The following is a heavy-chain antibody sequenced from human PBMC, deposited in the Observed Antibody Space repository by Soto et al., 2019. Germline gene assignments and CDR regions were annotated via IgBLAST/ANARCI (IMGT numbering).Heavy chain of an antibody. CDR3: ARDAQSNGWSWFDY. Sequence: QVQLVQSAAEVKKPGASVKVSCKASGYTFTNYYIHWVRQAPGQGLEWMRMINPSGGSTSYTRRLQGRITLTRESSTSTVYMELSSLRSEDTAVYYCARDAQSNGWSWFDYWGQGTLVTVSS. D-gene: IGHD5-18*01. CDR2: INPSGGST. CDR1: GYTFTNYY. J-gene: IGHJ4*02. V-gene: IGHV1-46*04.